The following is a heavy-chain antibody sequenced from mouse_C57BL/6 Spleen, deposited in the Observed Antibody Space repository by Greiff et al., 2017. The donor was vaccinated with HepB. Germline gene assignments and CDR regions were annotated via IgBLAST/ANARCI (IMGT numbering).Heavy chain of an antibody. CDR2: INPNNGGT. CDR1: GYTFTDYY. Sequence: EVQLQQSGPELVKPGASVKISCKASGYTFTDYYMNWVKQSHGKSLEWIGDINPNNGGTSYNQKFKGKATLTVDKSSSTAYMELRSLTSEDSAVYYCARRGFDYWGQGTLVTVSA. J-gene: IGHJ3*01. CDR3: ARRGFDY. V-gene: IGHV1-26*01.